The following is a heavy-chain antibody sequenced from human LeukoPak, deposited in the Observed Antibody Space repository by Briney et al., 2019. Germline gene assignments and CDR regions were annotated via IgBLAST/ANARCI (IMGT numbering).Heavy chain of an antibody. CDR3: AGFRVVPAATNWFDP. Sequence: ASVKVSCKASGGTFSSYAIRWVRQAPGQGLEWMGRIIPIFGTANYAQKFQGRVTITTDESTSTAYMELSSLRSEDTAVYYCAGFRVVPAATNWFDPWGQGPLVTVSS. D-gene: IGHD2-2*01. CDR2: IIPIFGTA. V-gene: IGHV1-69*05. J-gene: IGHJ5*02. CDR1: GGTFSSYA.